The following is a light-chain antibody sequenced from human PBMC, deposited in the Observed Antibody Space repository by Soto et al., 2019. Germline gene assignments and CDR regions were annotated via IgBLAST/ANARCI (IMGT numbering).Light chain of an antibody. Sequence: EIVMTQSPATLSVSPGERATLSCRASQSVSSNLAWYQQKPGQAPRLLIYGASTRATGIPARFSGSGSGTEFTRTISSRQSEDVAVYYCQQYNNWPQPFGQGTKVEIK. V-gene: IGKV3-15*01. CDR1: QSVSSN. CDR3: QQYNNWPQP. J-gene: IGKJ1*01. CDR2: GAS.